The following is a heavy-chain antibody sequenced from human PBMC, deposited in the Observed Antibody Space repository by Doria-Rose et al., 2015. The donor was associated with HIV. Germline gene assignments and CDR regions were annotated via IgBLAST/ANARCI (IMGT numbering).Heavy chain of an antibody. CDR3: ARGVYGDY. J-gene: IGHJ4*02. Sequence: VRLVQSGPEVRKPGASVQVSCNASGYSFTTYGITWVRQAPGQGLEWMGWISTYNGNTECAQKFQDRVTMTTDTSASTAYLDLRSLRSDDTALYYCARGVYGDYWGLGTLVTVSS. V-gene: IGHV1-18*01. CDR2: ISTYNGNT. CDR1: GYSFTTYG. D-gene: IGHD3-10*01.